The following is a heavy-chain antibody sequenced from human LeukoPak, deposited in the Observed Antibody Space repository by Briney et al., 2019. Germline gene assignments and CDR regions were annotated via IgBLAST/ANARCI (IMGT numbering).Heavy chain of an antibody. CDR2: IKQDGSEK. J-gene: IGHJ3*02. D-gene: IGHD3-22*01. CDR1: GFTFSSYW. V-gene: IGHV3-7*01. Sequence: PGGSLRLSCAASGFTFSSYWMSWVRQAPGKGLEWVANIKQDGSEKYYVDPVKGRFTISRDNAKNSLYLQMNSLRAEDTAVYYCARVRDYYDSSGYYYSVRIDAFDIWGQGTMVTVSS. CDR3: ARVRDYYDSSGYYYSVRIDAFDI.